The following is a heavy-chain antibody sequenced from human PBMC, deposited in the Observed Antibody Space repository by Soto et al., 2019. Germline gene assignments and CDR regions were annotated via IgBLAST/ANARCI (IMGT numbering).Heavy chain of an antibody. CDR3: ASLGGGDYDTTYFDY. Sequence: QVQLVESGGGVVQPGRSLRLSCAASGFTFSSYGMHWVRQAPGKGLEWVAVISYDGSNKYYADSVKGRFTISRDNSKNTLYLQMNSLRAEDTAVYYCASLGGGDYDTTYFDYWCQGTLVTVSS. J-gene: IGHJ4*02. V-gene: IGHV3-30*03. D-gene: IGHD4-17*01. CDR1: GFTFSSYG. CDR2: ISYDGSNK.